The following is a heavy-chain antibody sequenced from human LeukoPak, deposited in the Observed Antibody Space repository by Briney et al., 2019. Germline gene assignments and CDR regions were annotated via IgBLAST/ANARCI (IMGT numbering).Heavy chain of an antibody. CDR1: GFTVFSDN. CDR2: VYSGDDGT. D-gene: IGHD2-21*01. Sequence: GGSLRLSCAASGFTVFSDNISWVRQSPGKGLEWVSVVYSGDDGTNYAESVRGRFTISRDNSKNTVYLQMNSLRVEDTGVYYCAKRSRGYYDYWGQGTLVTVSS. V-gene: IGHV3-66*02. CDR3: AKRSRGYYDY. J-gene: IGHJ4*02.